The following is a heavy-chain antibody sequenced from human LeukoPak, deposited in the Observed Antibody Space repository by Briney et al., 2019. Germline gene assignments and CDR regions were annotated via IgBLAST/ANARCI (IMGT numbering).Heavy chain of an antibody. CDR2: IYYSGST. Sequence: PSETLSLTCTVSGGSISSGDYYWSWIRQPPGKGLEWIGYIYYSGSTYYNPSLKSRVTISVDTSKNQSSLKLSSVTAADTAVYYCARDLPYGSGSYYRWFDPWGQGTLVTVAS. J-gene: IGHJ5*02. V-gene: IGHV4-30-4*01. CDR3: ARDLPYGSGSYYRWFDP. D-gene: IGHD3-10*01. CDR1: GGSISSGDYY.